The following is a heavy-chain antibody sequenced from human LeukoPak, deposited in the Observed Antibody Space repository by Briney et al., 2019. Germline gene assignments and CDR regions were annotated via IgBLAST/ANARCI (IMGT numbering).Heavy chain of an antibody. CDR2: IWYDGSNK. V-gene: IGHV3-33*08. CDR1: GFTFRNAW. J-gene: IGHJ4*02. CDR3: ARDPLYYYDSSGYYLDY. Sequence: GGSLRLSCAASGFTFRNAWMNWARQAPGKGLEWVAVIWYDGSNKYYADSVKGRFTISRDNSKNTLYLQMNSLRAEDTAVYYCARDPLYYYDSSGYYLDYWGQGTLITVSS. D-gene: IGHD3-22*01.